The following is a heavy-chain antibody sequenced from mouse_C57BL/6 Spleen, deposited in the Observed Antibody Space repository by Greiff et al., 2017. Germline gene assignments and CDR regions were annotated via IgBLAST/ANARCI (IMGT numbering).Heavy chain of an antibody. CDR3: ASRDYAMDY. J-gene: IGHJ4*01. CDR1: GFSLTSYA. Sequence: VKLVESGPGLVAPSQSLSITCTVSGFSLTSYAISWVRQPPGKGLEWLGVLWTGGGTNYNSALKSRLSISKDNSKSQVFLKMNSLQTDDTARYYCASRDYAMDYWGQGTSVTVSS. V-gene: IGHV2-9-1*01. CDR2: LWTGGGT.